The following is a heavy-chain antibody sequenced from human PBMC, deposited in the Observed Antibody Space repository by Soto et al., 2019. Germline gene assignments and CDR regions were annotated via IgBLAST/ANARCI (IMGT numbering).Heavy chain of an antibody. CDR3: ARDRYNTFDY. CDR2: ISTYNGNT. J-gene: IGHJ4*02. Sequence: VASVKVSCKASGYTFTNYGVSWVRQAPGQGLEWMGWISTYNGNTNYPQKLQGRVTMTTDTSTSTAYMELRSLRFDDTAVYYCARDRYNTFDYWGQGTLVTVSS. V-gene: IGHV1-18*04. D-gene: IGHD1-20*01. CDR1: GYTFTNYG.